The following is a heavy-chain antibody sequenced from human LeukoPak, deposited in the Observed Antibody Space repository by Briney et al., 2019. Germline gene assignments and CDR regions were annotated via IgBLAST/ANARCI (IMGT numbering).Heavy chain of an antibody. V-gene: IGHV1-24*01. CDR3: ATGRHGSGYYFDY. CDR2: FDPEDGET. Sequence: GASVKVSCETSGYTFTTYPINWVRQAPGQGLEWMGGFDPEDGETIYAQKFQGRVTMTEDTSTDTAYMELSSLRSEDTAVYYCATGRHGSGYYFDYWGQGTLVTVSS. J-gene: IGHJ4*02. CDR1: GYTFTTYP. D-gene: IGHD3-22*01.